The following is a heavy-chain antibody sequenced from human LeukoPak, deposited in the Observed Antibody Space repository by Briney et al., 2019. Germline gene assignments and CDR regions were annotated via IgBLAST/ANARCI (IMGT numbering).Heavy chain of an antibody. D-gene: IGHD2-21*02. CDR2: INHSGST. J-gene: IGHJ3*02. CDR3: ARSPVVVVTDAFDI. Sequence: SETLSLTCAVYGGSFSGYYWSWIRQPPGKGLEWIGEINHSGSTNYNPSLKSRVTISVDTSKNQFSLKLGSVTAADTAVYYCARSPVVVVTDAFDIWGQGTMVTVSS. CDR1: GGSFSGYY. V-gene: IGHV4-34*01.